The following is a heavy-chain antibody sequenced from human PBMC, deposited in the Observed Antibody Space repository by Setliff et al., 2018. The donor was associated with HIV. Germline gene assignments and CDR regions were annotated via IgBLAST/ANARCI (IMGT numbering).Heavy chain of an antibody. CDR3: ASYVLRFLEWLPHDAFDI. CDR2: INAGNGNT. D-gene: IGHD3-3*01. Sequence: ASVKVSCKASGYTFTSYAMHWVRQAPGQRLEWMGWINAGNGNTKYSQKFQGRVTITRDTSASTAYMELSGLRSEDTAVYYCASYVLRFLEWLPHDAFDIWGQGTRVTVSS. V-gene: IGHV1-3*01. CDR1: GYTFTSYA. J-gene: IGHJ3*02.